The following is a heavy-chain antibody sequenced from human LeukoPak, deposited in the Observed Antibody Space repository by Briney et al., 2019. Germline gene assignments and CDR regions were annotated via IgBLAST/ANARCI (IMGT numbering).Heavy chain of an antibody. V-gene: IGHV4-39*01. Sequence: SETLSLTCTVSGGSISSSSYYWGWICQPPGKGLEWIGSIYYSGSTYYNPSLKSRVTISVDTSKNQFSLKLSSVTAADTAVYYCARRNVLMVYAIDYWGQGTLVTVSS. CDR1: GGSISSSSYY. D-gene: IGHD2-8*01. J-gene: IGHJ4*02. CDR3: ARRNVLMVYAIDY. CDR2: IYYSGST.